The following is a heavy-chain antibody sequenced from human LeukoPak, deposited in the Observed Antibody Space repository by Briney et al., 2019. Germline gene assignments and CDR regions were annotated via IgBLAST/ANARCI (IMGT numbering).Heavy chain of an antibody. CDR2: INHSGST. V-gene: IGHV4-34*01. D-gene: IGHD6-6*01. CDR1: GGSFSGYY. CDR3: ARGPRSSSTIYYYYYYMDV. Sequence: SETLTLTCAVYGGSFSGYYWSWIRQPPGKGLEWIGEINHSGSTNYNPSLKSRVTISVDTSKNQFSLKLSPVTAADTAVYYCARGPRSSSTIYYYYYYMDVWGKGTTVTVSS. J-gene: IGHJ6*03.